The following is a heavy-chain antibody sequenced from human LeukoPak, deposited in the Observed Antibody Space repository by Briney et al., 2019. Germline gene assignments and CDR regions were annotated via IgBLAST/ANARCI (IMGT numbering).Heavy chain of an antibody. CDR3: ARQPITMVRGYYYDYMDV. V-gene: IGHV4-4*07. CDR1: GGSISSYY. Sequence: SETLSLTCTVSGGSISSYYWSWIRRPAGKGLEWIGRIYTTGSTNYNPSLKSRVTMSVDTSKNQFSLKLSSVTAADTAVYYCARQPITMVRGYYYDYMDVWAKGTTVTVSS. J-gene: IGHJ6*03. D-gene: IGHD3-10*01. CDR2: IYTTGST.